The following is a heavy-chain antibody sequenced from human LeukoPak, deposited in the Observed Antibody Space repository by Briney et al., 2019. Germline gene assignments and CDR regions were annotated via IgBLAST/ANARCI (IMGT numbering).Heavy chain of an antibody. D-gene: IGHD6-13*01. CDR1: GHALSDLS. Sequence: GASVKLSCKISGHALSDLSIHWVRQAPGRGPEWVGGFDPEVGDKMHAQKIQGRVTMTEDTSTDTAYMELNSLRSEDTAVYYCATDSDPWGPAAGTIDYWGQGTLVTVSS. V-gene: IGHV1-24*01. J-gene: IGHJ4*02. CDR2: FDPEVGDK. CDR3: ATDSDPWGPAAGTIDY.